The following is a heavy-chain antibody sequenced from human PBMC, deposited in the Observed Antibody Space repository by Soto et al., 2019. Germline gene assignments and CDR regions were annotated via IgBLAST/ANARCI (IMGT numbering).Heavy chain of an antibody. J-gene: IGHJ4*02. V-gene: IGHV3-23*01. CDR1: GFTFSSYA. CDR3: AREPLLTSGGSCFDF. D-gene: IGHD2-15*01. CDR2: ISGSGGST. Sequence: GGSLRLSCAASGFTFSSYAMSWVRQAPGKGLEWVSAISGSGGSTYYADSVKGRFTISRDNSKNTLYLQMNSLRAEDTAVYYCAREPLLTSGGSCFDFWGQGTLVTVSS.